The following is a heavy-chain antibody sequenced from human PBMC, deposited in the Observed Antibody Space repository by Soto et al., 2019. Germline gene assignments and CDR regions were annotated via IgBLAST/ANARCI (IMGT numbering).Heavy chain of an antibody. D-gene: IGHD6-19*01. Sequence: LGESLKISCKGSGYSFTSYWISWVRPMPGKGLEWMGRIDPSDSYTNYSPSFQGHVTISADKSISTAYLQWSSLKASDTAMYYRARHSSSSSGWYFQYYFDYWGQRTLVTVSS. J-gene: IGHJ4*02. CDR3: ARHSSSSSGWYFQYYFDY. V-gene: IGHV5-10-1*01. CDR2: IDPSDSYT. CDR1: GYSFTSYW.